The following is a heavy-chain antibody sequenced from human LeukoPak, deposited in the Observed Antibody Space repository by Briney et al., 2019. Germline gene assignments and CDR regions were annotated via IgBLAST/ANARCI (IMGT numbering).Heavy chain of an antibody. CDR2: IYPGDSST. CDR1: GGSISSYY. V-gene: IGHV5-51*01. CDR3: ARTMTTVVTWYHYYYMDV. D-gene: IGHD4-23*01. J-gene: IGHJ6*03. Sequence: TCTVSGGSISSYYWSWIRQPPGKGLEWMGIIYPGDSSTRYSPSFQGQVTISADKSISTAYLQWSSLKASDTAMYYCARTMTTVVTWYHYYYMDVWGKGTTVTVSS.